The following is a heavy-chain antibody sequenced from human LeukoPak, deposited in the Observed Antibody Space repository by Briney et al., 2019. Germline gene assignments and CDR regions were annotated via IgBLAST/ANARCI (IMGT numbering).Heavy chain of an antibody. CDR1: GFTFSSYG. CDR3: ARDESSGFDY. V-gene: IGHV3-33*01. D-gene: IGHD3-22*01. CDR2: IWYDGSNK. J-gene: IGHJ4*02. Sequence: GGSLRLACAASGFTFSSYGMHWVRQAPGKGLEWVAVIWYDGSNKSYVDSVKGRFTISRDNSKNTLYLQMNSLRAEDTAVYYCARDESSGFDYWGQGTLVTVSS.